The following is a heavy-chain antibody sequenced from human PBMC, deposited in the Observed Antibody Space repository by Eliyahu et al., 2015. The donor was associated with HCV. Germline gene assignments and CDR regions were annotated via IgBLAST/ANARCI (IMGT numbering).Heavy chain of an antibody. CDR2: IWYDGSNK. D-gene: IGHD4-23*01. CDR3: ARDQGTTMVDRGYFAY. V-gene: IGHV3-33*01. Sequence: QVQLVESGGGVVQSGRSLRLSCTVSGFTFSSYGMHWVRQAPGKGLEWVAVIWYDGSNKYYADSVRGRFTISRDNSKNILYLQVNSLRAEDTGVYYCARDQGTTMVDRGYFAYWGQGTLVTASS. J-gene: IGHJ4*02. CDR1: GFTFSSYG.